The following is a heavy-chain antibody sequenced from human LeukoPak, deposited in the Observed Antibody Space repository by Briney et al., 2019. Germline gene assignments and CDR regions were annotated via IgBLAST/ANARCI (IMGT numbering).Heavy chain of an antibody. V-gene: IGHV1-3*01. Sequence: ASVKVSCKASGYTFTSYAMHWVRQAPGQRLEWMGWINAGNGNTKYSQKFQGRVTITRDTSASTAYMELGSLRSEDTAVYYCARSGRSSGWYDYWGQGTLVTVSS. CDR2: INAGNGNT. D-gene: IGHD6-19*01. CDR1: GYTFTSYA. CDR3: ARSGRSSGWYDY. J-gene: IGHJ4*02.